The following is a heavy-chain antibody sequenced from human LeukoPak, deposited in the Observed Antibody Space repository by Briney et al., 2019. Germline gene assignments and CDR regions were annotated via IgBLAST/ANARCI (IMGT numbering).Heavy chain of an antibody. J-gene: IGHJ3*02. CDR3: ASEGIATAVDI. D-gene: IGHD6-13*01. Sequence: PGGSLRLSCAASGFTFSTYGMHWVRQAPGKGLEWVAVISYDGSNKYYADSVKGRFTISRDNSKNTLYLQMNSLRAEDTAVYYCASEGIATAVDISGQETMVTVSS. CDR2: ISYDGSNK. V-gene: IGHV3-30*03. CDR1: GFTFSTYG.